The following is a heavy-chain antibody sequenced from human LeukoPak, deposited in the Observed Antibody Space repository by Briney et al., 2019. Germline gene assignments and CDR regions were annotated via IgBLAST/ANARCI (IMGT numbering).Heavy chain of an antibody. J-gene: IGHJ1*01. V-gene: IGHV3-33*06. CDR3: AKDYSGSYQYFQH. Sequence: GGSLRLSCAASGFTFSNYGMHWVRQAPGKGLEWVALIWYDGSNKFYADSVKGRFTVSRDNSRGTLYLQMSSLRAEDTAMYYCAKDYSGSYQYFQHWGQGTLVTVSA. CDR2: IWYDGSNK. CDR1: GFTFSNYG. D-gene: IGHD1-26*01.